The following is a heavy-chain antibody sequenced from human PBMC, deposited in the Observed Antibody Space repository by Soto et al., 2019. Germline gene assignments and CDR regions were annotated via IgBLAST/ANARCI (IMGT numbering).Heavy chain of an antibody. D-gene: IGHD5-18*01. V-gene: IGHV4-31*03. CDR1: GASISSGNYF. CDR2: THYSGST. Sequence: QVQLQESGPGLVKPSQTLSVTCTVSGASISSGNYFWSWIRQHPGKGPEWIGYTHYSGSTFYNPSLKSRLTISADTSKNQVSLTLKSVTAADTAVYFCARVDTSMVNYFDHWGQGILVAVSS. J-gene: IGHJ4*02. CDR3: ARVDTSMVNYFDH.